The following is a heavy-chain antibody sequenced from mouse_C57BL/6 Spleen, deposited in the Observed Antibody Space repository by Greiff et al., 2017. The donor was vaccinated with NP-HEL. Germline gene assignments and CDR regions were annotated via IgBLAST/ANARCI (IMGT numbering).Heavy chain of an antibody. CDR3: TAYGSSFAY. CDR2: IDPENGDT. Sequence: EVQLQQSGAELVRPGASVKLSCTASGFNIKDDYMHWVKQRPEQGLEWIGWIDPENGDTEYASKFQGKATITADTSSNTASLQLSSLTSEDTAVYYCTAYGSSFAYWGQGTLVTVSA. V-gene: IGHV14-4*01. D-gene: IGHD1-1*01. J-gene: IGHJ3*01. CDR1: GFNIKDDY.